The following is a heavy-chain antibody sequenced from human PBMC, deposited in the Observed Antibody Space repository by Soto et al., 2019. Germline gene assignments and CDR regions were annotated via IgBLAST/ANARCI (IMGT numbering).Heavy chain of an antibody. CDR1: GFTFSTYA. Sequence: EVQLLESGGGLVQPGGSLSLSCEASGFTFSTYAMNWFRQAPGRGLEWVSGISVSGDSTYYADSVKGRFTVSRDNSKNTLYLQMNSLRGEDTAVFYCAQERSSGWRFDYWGQGTLVTVSP. V-gene: IGHV3-23*01. J-gene: IGHJ4*02. D-gene: IGHD6-19*01. CDR3: AQERSSGWRFDY. CDR2: ISVSGDST.